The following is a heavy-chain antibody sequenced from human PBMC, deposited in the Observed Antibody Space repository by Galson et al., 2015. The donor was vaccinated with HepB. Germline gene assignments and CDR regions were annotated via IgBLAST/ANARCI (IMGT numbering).Heavy chain of an antibody. CDR3: ASRGGSGT. Sequence: SVKVSCKASGGTFSSYAITWVRQAPGQGLEWMGGIIPIFGAANYAQKFQGRVTITADKSTNTAYMELSSLRSEDTAVYYCASRGGSGTWGQGTLVTVSS. CDR1: GGTFSSYA. V-gene: IGHV1-69*06. D-gene: IGHD3-10*01. CDR2: IIPIFGAA. J-gene: IGHJ4*02.